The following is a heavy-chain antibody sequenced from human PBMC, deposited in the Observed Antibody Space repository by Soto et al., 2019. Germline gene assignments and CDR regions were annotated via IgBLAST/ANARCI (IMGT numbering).Heavy chain of an antibody. Sequence: PGGSLRLSCAASGFTFSDYYMSWIRQAPGKGLESLSYISGSSSDTNYADSVKGRFTISRDNAKNSLYLQMNSLRAEDTAVYYCATGPGRLGDWGQGTLVIVSS. CDR3: ATGPGRLGD. V-gene: IGHV3-11*05. CDR2: ISGSSSDT. J-gene: IGHJ4*02. CDR1: GFTFSDYY. D-gene: IGHD3-16*01.